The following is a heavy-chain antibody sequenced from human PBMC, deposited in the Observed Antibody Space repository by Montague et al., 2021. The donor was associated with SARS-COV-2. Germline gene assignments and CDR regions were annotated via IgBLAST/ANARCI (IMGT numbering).Heavy chain of an antibody. J-gene: IGHJ5*02. CDR3: AKGGYCSGGSCDNWFDP. CDR1: GFTFDDYA. D-gene: IGHD2-15*01. V-gene: IGHV3-9*01. CDR2: ISWNIGSI. Sequence: SLRLSCEASGFTFDDYAMHWVRQAPVKSLEWVSGISWNIGSIGDXDSXNGLFTISRDNAKNSLYLQMNSLRAEDTALYYCAKGGYCSGGSCDNWFDPWGQGTLVTVSS.